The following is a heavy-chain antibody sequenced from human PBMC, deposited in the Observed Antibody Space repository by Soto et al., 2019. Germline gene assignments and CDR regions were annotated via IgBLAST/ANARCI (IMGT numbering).Heavy chain of an antibody. Sequence: QVQLVQSGAEVKKPGSSVKVSCKASGGTFSSYTISWVRQAPGQGLEWMGRIIPILGIANYAQKFQGSVTITADKSTSTAYMELSSLRSEDTAVYYCAREKDGLERLEDYYGMDVWGQGTTVTVSS. V-gene: IGHV1-69*08. CDR2: IIPILGIA. CDR1: GGTFSSYT. CDR3: AREKDGLERLEDYYGMDV. J-gene: IGHJ6*02. D-gene: IGHD1-1*01.